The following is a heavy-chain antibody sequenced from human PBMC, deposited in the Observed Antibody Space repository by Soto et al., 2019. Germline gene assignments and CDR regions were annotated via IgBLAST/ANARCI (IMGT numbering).Heavy chain of an antibody. CDR3: APWFGAFDY. D-gene: IGHD3-10*01. V-gene: IGHV3-30*03. CDR2: ISYDGSNK. J-gene: IGHJ4*02. CDR1: GFTFSSYG. Sequence: QVQLVESGGGVVQPGWSLRLSCAASGFTFSSYGMHWVRQAPGKGLEWVAVISYDGSNKYYADSVKGRFTISRDNSKNTLYLQMNSLRAEDTAVYYCAPWFGAFDYWGQGTLVTVSS.